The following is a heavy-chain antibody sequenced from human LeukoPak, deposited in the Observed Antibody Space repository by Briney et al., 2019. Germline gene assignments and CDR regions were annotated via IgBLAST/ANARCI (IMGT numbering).Heavy chain of an antibody. CDR2: IIPILGIA. D-gene: IGHD3-22*01. CDR1: GGTFSSYA. Sequence: SVKVSCKASGGTFSSYAISWVRQAPGQGLEWMGRIIPILGIANYAQKFQGRVTITADKSTSTAYMELSSLRSEDTAVYYCARVLFPVVVYYYESSGYYEPWGQGTLVTVSS. J-gene: IGHJ5*02. V-gene: IGHV1-69*04. CDR3: ARVLFPVVVYYYESSGYYEP.